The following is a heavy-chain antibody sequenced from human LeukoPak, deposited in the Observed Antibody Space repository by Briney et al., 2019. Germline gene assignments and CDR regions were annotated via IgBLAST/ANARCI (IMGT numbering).Heavy chain of an antibody. CDR3: TRDRSGPYDILTGCFDY. D-gene: IGHD3-9*01. CDR2: IRSKAYGGTT. Sequence: GGSLRLSCTASGFTFDDYAMSWFRQARGKGLEWVGFIRSKAYGGTTEYAASVKGRFTISRDDSKSIAYLQMNSLKTEDTAVYYCTRDRSGPYDILTGCFDYWGQGTLVTVSS. J-gene: IGHJ4*02. V-gene: IGHV3-49*03. CDR1: GFTFDDYA.